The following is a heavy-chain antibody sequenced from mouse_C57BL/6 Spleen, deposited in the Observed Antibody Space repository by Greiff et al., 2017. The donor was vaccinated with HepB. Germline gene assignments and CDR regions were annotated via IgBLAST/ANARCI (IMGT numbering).Heavy chain of an antibody. CDR1: GYAFTNYF. J-gene: IGHJ1*01. CDR3: EREYGSRYEYFDV. V-gene: IGHV1-54*01. D-gene: IGHD1-1*01. Sequence: QVQLQQSGAELVRPGTSVKVSCKASGYAFTNYFIEWVKQRPGQGLEWIGVINPGSGGTTYNQKFKGKATLTADKSSSTAYMQLSSLTSEDSAVYFCEREYGSRYEYFDVWGQGTTVTVSS. CDR2: INPGSGGT.